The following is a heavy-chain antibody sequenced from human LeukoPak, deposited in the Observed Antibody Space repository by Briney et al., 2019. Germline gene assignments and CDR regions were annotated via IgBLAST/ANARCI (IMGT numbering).Heavy chain of an antibody. Sequence: ASVKVSCKASGGTFSSYAISWVRQAPGQGLEWMGRINPNSGGTNYAQKFQGRVTMTRDTSISTAYMELSRLRSDDTAVYYCARGGSMGATLSAFDIWGQGTMVTVSS. J-gene: IGHJ3*02. CDR3: ARGGSMGATLSAFDI. CDR2: INPNSGGT. D-gene: IGHD1-26*01. V-gene: IGHV1-2*06. CDR1: GGTFSSYA.